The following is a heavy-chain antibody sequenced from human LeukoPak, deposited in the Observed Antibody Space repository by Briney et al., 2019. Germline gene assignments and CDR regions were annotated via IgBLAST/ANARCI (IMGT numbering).Heavy chain of an antibody. D-gene: IGHD6-19*01. V-gene: IGHV1-69*13. J-gene: IGHJ5*02. CDR1: GGTFSSYA. Sequence: SVKVPCKASGGTFSSYATSWVRQAPGQGLEWMGGIIPIFGTANYAQKFQGRVTITADESTSTAYMELSSLRSEDTAVYFCARDRDRWSSGSYNWFDPWGQGTLVTVSS. CDR2: IIPIFGTA. CDR3: ARDRDRWSSGSYNWFDP.